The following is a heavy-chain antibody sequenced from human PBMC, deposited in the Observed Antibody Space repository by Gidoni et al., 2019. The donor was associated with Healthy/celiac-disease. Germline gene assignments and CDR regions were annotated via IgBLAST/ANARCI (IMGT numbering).Heavy chain of an antibody. CDR3: ARTSSHSKSLVAGTEDY. D-gene: IGHD6-19*01. V-gene: IGHV1-18*01. CDR1: GYTFTSYG. J-gene: IGHJ4*02. CDR2: ISAYNGNT. Sequence: QVQLVQSGAEVKKPGASVTVSCKASGYTFTSYGISWVRQAPGQGLEWMGWISAYNGNTNYAQKLQGRVTMTTDTSTSTAFMEPRSLRSDDTAVYYCARTSSHSKSLVAGTEDYWGQGTLVTVSS.